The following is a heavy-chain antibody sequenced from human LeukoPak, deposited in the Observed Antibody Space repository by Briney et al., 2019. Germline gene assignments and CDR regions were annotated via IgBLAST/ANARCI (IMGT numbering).Heavy chain of an antibody. CDR2: IYPGDSAT. D-gene: IGHD5-24*01. CDR1: GYSFTSHW. CDR3: VRRDGLGAFDI. V-gene: IGHV5-51*01. Sequence: GESLKISCKGSGYSFTSHWIAWVRQIPGKGLEWMAIIYPGDSATRYSPSFQGQVTISADKSISTAYLQWSSLKASDTAMYFCVRRDGLGAFDIWGQGTMVTVSS. J-gene: IGHJ3*02.